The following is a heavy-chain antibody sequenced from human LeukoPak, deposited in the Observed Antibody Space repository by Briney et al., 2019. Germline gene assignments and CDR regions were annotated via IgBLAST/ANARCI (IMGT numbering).Heavy chain of an antibody. J-gene: IGHJ3*02. V-gene: IGHV3-7*03. D-gene: IGHD1-26*01. CDR3: ARLHSAIYYGDAFDI. CDR2: IKEDGSEK. CDR1: GFTFSSYW. Sequence: GGSLRLSCAVSGFTFSSYWMTWVRQAPGKGLEWVAKIKEDGSEKYYVDSVKGRFTVSRDNVKNSLFLQMNSLRAEDTAAYYCARLHSAIYYGDAFDIWGQGTMVTVSS.